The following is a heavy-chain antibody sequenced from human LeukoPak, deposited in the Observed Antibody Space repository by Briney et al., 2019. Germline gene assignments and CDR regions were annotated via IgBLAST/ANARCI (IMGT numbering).Heavy chain of an antibody. CDR3: AREELLWFGELRRPDY. CDR2: IIPIFGTA. J-gene: IGHJ4*02. Sequence: SVKVSCKASVGTFSSYAISWVRQAPGQGLEWMGGIIPIFGTANYAQKFQGRVTITADKSTSTAYMELSSLRAEDTAVYYCAREELLWFGELRRPDYWGQGTLVTVSS. CDR1: VGTFSSYA. V-gene: IGHV1-69*06. D-gene: IGHD3-10*01.